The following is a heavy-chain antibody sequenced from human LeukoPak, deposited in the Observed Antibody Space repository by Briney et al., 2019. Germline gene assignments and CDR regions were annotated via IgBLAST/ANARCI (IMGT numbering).Heavy chain of an antibody. D-gene: IGHD6-13*01. CDR1: GGSISSYY. J-gene: IGHJ4*02. CDR3: ARSRGYFDY. V-gene: IGHV4-59*01. Sequence: SETLSLTCTVSGGSISSYYWSWIRQPPGKGLEWIGYIYYSGSTNYNPSLKSRVTVSVDTSKNQFSLKLSSVTAADTALYYCARSRGYFDYWGQGTLVTVSS. CDR2: IYYSGST.